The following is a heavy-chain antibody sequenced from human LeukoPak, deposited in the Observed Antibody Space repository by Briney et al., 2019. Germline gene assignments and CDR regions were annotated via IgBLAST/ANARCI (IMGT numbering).Heavy chain of an antibody. Sequence: ASVKVSCKASGYTFTGYYMHWVRQAPGQGLEWMGWINPNSGGTNYGQKFQGRVTMTRDTSISTAYMELSRLRSDDTAVYYCARQWLVRGGYFDYWGQGTLVTVSS. V-gene: IGHV1-2*02. CDR3: ARQWLVRGGYFDY. J-gene: IGHJ4*02. CDR2: INPNSGGT. CDR1: GYTFTGYY. D-gene: IGHD6-19*01.